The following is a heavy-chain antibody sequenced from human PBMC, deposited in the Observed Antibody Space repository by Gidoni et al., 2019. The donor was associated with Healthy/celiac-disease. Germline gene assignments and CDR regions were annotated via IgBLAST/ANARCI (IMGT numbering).Heavy chain of an antibody. CDR1: AHPLSSAA. CDR2: ISGSGGST. Sequence: DVPPLDSGGGSRPAGGSLRRSCAAPAHPLSSAAMSRARQAPGKGLELVSAISGSGGSTYYADSVKGRFTISRDNSKNTLSRQMNSLRAEDTAVYYCAKSVSYYGSGSYYNRYYFDYWGQGTLVTVSS. CDR3: AKSVSYYGSGSYYNRYYFDY. D-gene: IGHD3-10*01. J-gene: IGHJ4*02. V-gene: IGHV3-23*01.